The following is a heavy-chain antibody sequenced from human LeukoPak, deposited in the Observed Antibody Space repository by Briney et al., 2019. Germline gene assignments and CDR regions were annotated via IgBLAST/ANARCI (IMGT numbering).Heavy chain of an antibody. CDR1: GGTFSSYA. J-gene: IGHJ6*03. CDR2: IIPIFGTA. Sequence: SVKVSCKASGGTFSSYAISWVRQAPGRGLEWMGGIIPIFGTANYAQKFQGRVTITTDESTSTAYVELSSLRSEDTAVYYCARAVGYYYYMDVWGKGTTVTVSS. CDR3: ARAVGYYYYMDV. V-gene: IGHV1-69*05. D-gene: IGHD6-19*01.